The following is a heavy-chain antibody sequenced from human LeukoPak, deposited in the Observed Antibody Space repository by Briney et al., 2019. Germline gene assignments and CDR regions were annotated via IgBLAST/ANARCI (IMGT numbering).Heavy chain of an antibody. CDR2: ISSSSSYI. CDR1: GFTFSSYS. J-gene: IGHJ4*02. D-gene: IGHD3-9*01. Sequence: GGSLRLSCAASGFTFSSYSMNWVRQAPGKGLEWVSSISSSSSYIYYADSVKGRFTISRDNAKNSLYLQMNSLRAEDTAVYYCAKATKYYDILNGYYPTPYYFDYWGQGTLVTVSS. CDR3: AKATKYYDILNGYYPTPYYFDY. V-gene: IGHV3-21*01.